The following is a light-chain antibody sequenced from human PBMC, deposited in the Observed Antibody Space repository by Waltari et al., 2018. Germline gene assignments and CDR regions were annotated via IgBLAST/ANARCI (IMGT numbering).Light chain of an antibody. CDR2: DAF. Sequence: EIVLTQSPATLSLSPGESATLSCRASQSVSSYLAWYHQKPGQAPRLLIYDAFNRATGIPARFSGRGSGTDFTLTISSLEPEDFAVYYCQQRSNWPPEYTFGQGTKLEI. J-gene: IGKJ2*01. CDR1: QSVSSY. CDR3: QQRSNWPPEYT. V-gene: IGKV3-11*01.